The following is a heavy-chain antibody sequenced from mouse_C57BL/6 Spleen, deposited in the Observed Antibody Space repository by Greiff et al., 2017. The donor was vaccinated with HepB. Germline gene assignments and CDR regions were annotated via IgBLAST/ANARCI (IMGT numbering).Heavy chain of an antibody. CDR3: ARDPDYYGSRGFAY. CDR1: GFTFSSYA. V-gene: IGHV5-4*01. Sequence: EVQLVESGGGLVKPGGSLKLSCAASGFTFSSYAMSWVRQTPEKRLEWVATISDGGSYTYYPDNVKGRFTISRDNAKNNLYLQMSHLKSEDTAMYYCARDPDYYGSRGFAYWGQGTLVTVSA. D-gene: IGHD1-1*01. J-gene: IGHJ3*01. CDR2: ISDGGSYT.